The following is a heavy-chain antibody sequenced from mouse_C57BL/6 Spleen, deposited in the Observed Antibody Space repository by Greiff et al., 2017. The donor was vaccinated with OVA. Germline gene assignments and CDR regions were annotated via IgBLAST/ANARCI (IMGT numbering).Heavy chain of an antibody. V-gene: IGHV1-50*01. J-gene: IGHJ4*01. CDR2: IDPSDSYT. CDR3: ARSSNSYAMDY. D-gene: IGHD2-5*01. CDR1: GYTFTSYW. Sequence: QVQLKQPGAELVKPGASVKLSCKASGYTFTSYWMQWVKQRPGQGLEWIGEIDPSDSYTNYNQKFKGKATLTVDTSSSTAYMQLSSLTSEDSAVYYCARSSNSYAMDYWGQGTSVTVSS.